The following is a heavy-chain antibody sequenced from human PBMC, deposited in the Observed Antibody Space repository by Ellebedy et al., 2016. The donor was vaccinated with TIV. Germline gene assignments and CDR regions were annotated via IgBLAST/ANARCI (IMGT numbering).Heavy chain of an antibody. CDR1: GYTLTELS. J-gene: IGHJ6*02. D-gene: IGHD2-2*01. CDR2: INPSGGST. V-gene: IGHV1-46*01. Sequence: AASVKVSCKVSGYTLTELSMHWVRQAPGQGLEWMGIINPSGGSTSYAQKLQGRVTMTTDTSTSTAYMELRSLRSDDTAVYYCARLGYCSSTSCYAFDRRPPYYYYGMDVWGQGTTVTVSS. CDR3: ARLGYCSSTSCYAFDRRPPYYYYGMDV.